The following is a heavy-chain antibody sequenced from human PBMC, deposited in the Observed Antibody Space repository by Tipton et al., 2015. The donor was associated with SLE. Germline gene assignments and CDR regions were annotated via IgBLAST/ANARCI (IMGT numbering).Heavy chain of an antibody. CDR2: ISHDGSDK. Sequence: SLRLSCAASGFTFSSFGMHWVRQAPGKGLEWVALISHDGSDKFYADSVKGRFTISRDNSKNTQYLQMNSLRAEDTAVYYCAKTLYSSSYDRMDVWGQGTTVTVSS. D-gene: IGHD6-6*01. CDR1: GFTFSSFG. J-gene: IGHJ6*02. CDR3: AKTLYSSSYDRMDV. V-gene: IGHV3-30*18.